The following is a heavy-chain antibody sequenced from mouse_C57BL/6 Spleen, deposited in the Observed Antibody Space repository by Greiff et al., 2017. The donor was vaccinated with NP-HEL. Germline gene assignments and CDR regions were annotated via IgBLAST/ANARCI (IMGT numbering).Heavy chain of an antibody. CDR3: ARGRQLRPLAMDY. D-gene: IGHD3-2*02. CDR2: IDPSDSYT. V-gene: IGHV1-50*01. CDR1: GYTFTSYW. J-gene: IGHJ4*01. Sequence: VQLQQSGAELVKPGASVKLSCKASGYTFTSYWMQWVKQRPGQGLEWIGEIDPSDSYTNYNQKFKGKATLTVDPSSSTAYMQLSSLTSEDSAVYYCARGRQLRPLAMDYWGQGTSVTVSS.